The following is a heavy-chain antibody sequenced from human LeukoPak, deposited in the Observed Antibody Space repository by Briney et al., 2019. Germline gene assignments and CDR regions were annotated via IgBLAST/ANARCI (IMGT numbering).Heavy chain of an antibody. CDR2: ISSSNSYI. D-gene: IGHD1-26*01. CDR3: ARGGVYYYYMDV. CDR1: GFTFSSYA. J-gene: IGHJ6*03. Sequence: GGSLRLSCAASGFTFSSYAMSWVRQAPGKGLEWVSSISSSNSYIYYADSVKGRFTISGDNAKNSLYLQMNSLRAEDTAVYYCARGGVYYYYMDVWGKGTTVTVSS. V-gene: IGHV3-21*01.